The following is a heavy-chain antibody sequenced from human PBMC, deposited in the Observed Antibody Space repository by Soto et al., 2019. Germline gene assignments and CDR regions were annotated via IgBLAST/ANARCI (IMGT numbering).Heavy chain of an antibody. J-gene: IGHJ5*02. Sequence: TLSLTCTVSGGSISSGGYYWSWIRQHPGKGLEWIGYIYYSGSTYYNPSLKSRVTISVDTSKNQFSLKLSSVTAADTAVYYCAREDGGNSVSWFDPWGQGTLVTVSS. CDR1: GGSISSGGYY. D-gene: IGHD2-21*02. V-gene: IGHV4-31*03. CDR2: IYYSGST. CDR3: AREDGGNSVSWFDP.